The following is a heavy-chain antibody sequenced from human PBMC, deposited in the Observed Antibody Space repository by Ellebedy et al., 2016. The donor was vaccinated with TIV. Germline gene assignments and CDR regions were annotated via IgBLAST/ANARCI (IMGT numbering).Heavy chain of an antibody. D-gene: IGHD6-19*01. CDR3: VRQRQASSGWYGGEF. J-gene: IGHJ4*02. V-gene: IGHV5-10-1*01. CDR2: IDPSDSYS. Sequence: GESLKISCSGSGYSFSTYWIAWVRQMPGKGLEWMVRIDPSDSYSNYRPSLKGHVSIPADQSTNTAYLQWSSLRASDTAMYYCVRQRQASSGWYGGEFWGQGTLVTVSS. CDR1: GYSFSTYW.